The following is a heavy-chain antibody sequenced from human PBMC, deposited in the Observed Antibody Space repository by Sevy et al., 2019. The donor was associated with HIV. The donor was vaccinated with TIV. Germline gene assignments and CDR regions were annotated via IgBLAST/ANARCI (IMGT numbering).Heavy chain of an antibody. J-gene: IGHJ4*02. Sequence: GGSLRLSCTASGFDFANAWMNWVRQAPGTGLEWVGHIKSITDGGAADYAAPVKGRFTISRHDSKNTLYLHMNSLKAEDTAVYYCSTDDLISYWGRRTLVTVSS. CDR2: IKSITDGGAA. CDR3: STDDLISY. CDR1: GFDFANAW. V-gene: IGHV3-15*07.